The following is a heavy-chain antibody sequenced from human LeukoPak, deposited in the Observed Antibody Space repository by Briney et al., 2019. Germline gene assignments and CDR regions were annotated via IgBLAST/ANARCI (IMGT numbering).Heavy chain of an antibody. D-gene: IGHD3-10*01. J-gene: IGHJ4*02. CDR2: ISGSGSTI. Sequence: GGSMTLSCAAYGFTFSDYYMSWVRQAPGKGLEWVSYISGSGSTIYYSDSVKGRFTVSRDNAKNSLYLQMNRVRAEDTAVYFCTREDFYYASGFWGQGILVTVSS. CDR3: TREDFYYASGF. CDR1: GFTFSDYY. V-gene: IGHV3-11*04.